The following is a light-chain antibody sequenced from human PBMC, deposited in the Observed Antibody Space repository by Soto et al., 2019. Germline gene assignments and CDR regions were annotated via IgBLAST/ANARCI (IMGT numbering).Light chain of an antibody. J-gene: IGKJ4*01. CDR3: QQYNEWPLT. V-gene: IGKV3-15*01. CDR1: ESVSNN. CDR2: HAS. Sequence: EIVMTQSPATLSVSPGERATLSCRASESVSNNLAWYQQKFGQAPRLLIYHASTRATGIPARFSGSGSGTELTLTISSLQSEDFALYYCQQYNEWPLTFGGGTKVEIK.